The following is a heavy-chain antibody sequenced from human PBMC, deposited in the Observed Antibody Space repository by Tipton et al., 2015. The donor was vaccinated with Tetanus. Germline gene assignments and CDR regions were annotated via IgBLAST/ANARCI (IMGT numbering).Heavy chain of an antibody. D-gene: IGHD3-10*01. Sequence: TLSLTCTVSGGSISSYYWTWIRQPPWKGLEWIATASSTGSTYYNPSLKSRVTISVDMSQNQFSLNVNSVTAADTAVYYCARQFNVIRGVIRWFDPWGQGTLVTVSS. CDR2: ASSTGST. CDR3: ARQFNVIRGVIRWFDP. V-gene: IGHV4-59*04. J-gene: IGHJ5*02. CDR1: GGSISSYY.